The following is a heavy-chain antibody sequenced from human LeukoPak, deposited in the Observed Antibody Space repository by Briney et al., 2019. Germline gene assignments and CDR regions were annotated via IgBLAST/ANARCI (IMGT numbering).Heavy chain of an antibody. Sequence: GGSLRLSCVASGFPFSSYWMSWVRQAPGKGLEWVSVIYSGGSTYYADSVRGRFTISRDNSKNTLYLQMNSLGAEDTAVYYCARVSYYDSSGYYFLSYVDYWGQGTLVTVSS. CDR2: IYSGGST. CDR3: ARVSYYDSSGYYFLSYVDY. V-gene: IGHV3-53*01. D-gene: IGHD3-22*01. J-gene: IGHJ4*02. CDR1: GFPFSSYW.